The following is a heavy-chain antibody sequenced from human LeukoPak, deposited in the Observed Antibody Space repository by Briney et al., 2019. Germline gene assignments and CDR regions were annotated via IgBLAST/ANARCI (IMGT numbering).Heavy chain of an antibody. CDR1: GASISSDC. Sequence: SETLSLTCTVSGASISSDCWIWIRQTPGKGPEWIGYHCGNTDYNPSLKSRVSISVDTSKNQFSLKLNSISTADTAVYYCAIGQGWLPDHWGQGSLVTVSS. V-gene: IGHV4-59*01. CDR3: AIGQGWLPDH. D-gene: IGHD6-19*01. CDR2: YHCGNT. J-gene: IGHJ4*02.